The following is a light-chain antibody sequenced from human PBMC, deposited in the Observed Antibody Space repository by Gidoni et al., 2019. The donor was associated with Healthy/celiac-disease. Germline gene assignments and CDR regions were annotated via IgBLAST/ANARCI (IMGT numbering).Light chain of an antibody. CDR1: QSVSSN. V-gene: IGKV3-15*01. CDR2: GAS. J-gene: IGKJ2*01. CDR3: QQYNNWPPQYT. Sequence: IVMTPSPATLSVSPGESATLSCRASQSVSSNLAWYQQKPGQAPRLLIYGASTRATGIPASVSGSGSGTEFTLTISSLQSEDFAVYYCQQYNNWPPQYTFGQGTKLEIK.